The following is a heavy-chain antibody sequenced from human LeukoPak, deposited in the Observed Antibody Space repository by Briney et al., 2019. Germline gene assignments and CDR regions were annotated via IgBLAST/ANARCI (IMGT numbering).Heavy chain of an antibody. J-gene: IGHJ4*02. V-gene: IGHV4-34*01. Sequence: PSETLSLTCAVYGGSFSGYYWSWIRQPPGKGVEGIGEINHSGSTNYNPSLKSRVTISVDTSKNQFSLNRSSVTAADTAVYYCARGKQWLVRRFFDYWGQGTLVTVSS. CDR3: ARGKQWLVRRFFDY. CDR1: GGSFSGYY. CDR2: INHSGST. D-gene: IGHD6-19*01.